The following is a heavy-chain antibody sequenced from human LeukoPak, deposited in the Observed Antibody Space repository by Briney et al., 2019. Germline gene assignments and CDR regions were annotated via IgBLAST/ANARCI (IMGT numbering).Heavy chain of an antibody. D-gene: IGHD3-10*01. CDR3: ARSHGISVVRGFFLGACDI. CDR1: GGIFSRYS. V-gene: IGHV1-69*13. J-gene: IGHJ3*02. CDR2: SIPIFCTE. Sequence: SVNVSCKACGGIFSRYSIRWVRQPPGQGREWMGGSIPIFCTENHAQKFQGRVTITADESTSTAYMKMSRLRSEATAMYYCARSHGISVVRGFFLGACDIWGQGTMVTVSS.